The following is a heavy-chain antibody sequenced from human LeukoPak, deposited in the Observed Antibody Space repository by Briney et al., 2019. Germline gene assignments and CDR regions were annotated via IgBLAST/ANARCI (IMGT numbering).Heavy chain of an antibody. V-gene: IGHV3-7*01. CDR3: AREAAGSSAGYYYYYMDV. CDR2: IKQDGSEK. J-gene: IGHJ6*03. D-gene: IGHD6-6*01. Sequence: GGSLRLSCAASGFTFSSYWMSWVRQAPGKGLEWVANIKQDGSEKYYVDSVKGRFTISRDNAKNSLYLQMNSLRAEDTAVYYCAREAAGSSAGYYYYYMDVWGKGTTVTVSS. CDR1: GFTFSSYW.